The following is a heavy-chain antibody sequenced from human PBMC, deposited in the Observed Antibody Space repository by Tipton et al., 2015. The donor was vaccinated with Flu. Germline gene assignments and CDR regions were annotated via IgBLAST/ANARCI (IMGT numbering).Heavy chain of an antibody. CDR2: VHKTGTT. CDR3: ARRDYSNYVSEPKNWFDP. Sequence: TLSLTCTVSGDSISRGSYYYNWIRQPAGEGLEWIGNVHKTGTTYSNPSLTSRVTMSVDTSKNQFSLRLTSVTAADTAVYFCARRDYSNYVSEPKNWFDPWGRGTLVTVSS. J-gene: IGHJ5*02. V-gene: IGHV4-61*09. CDR1: GDSISRGSYY. D-gene: IGHD4-11*01.